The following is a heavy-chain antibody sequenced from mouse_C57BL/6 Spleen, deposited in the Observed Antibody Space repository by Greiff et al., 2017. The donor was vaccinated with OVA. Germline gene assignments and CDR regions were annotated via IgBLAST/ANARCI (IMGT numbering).Heavy chain of an antibody. V-gene: IGHV1-69*01. J-gene: IGHJ4*01. Sequence: QVQLQQPGAELVMPGASVKLSCKASGYTFTSYWMHWVKQRPGQGLEWIGEIDPSDSYTNYNQKFKGKSTLTVDKSSSTAYMQRSSLTSEDSAVYYCARSREELYAMDYWGQGTSVTVSS. CDR2: IDPSDSYT. CDR1: GYTFTSYW. CDR3: ARSREELYAMDY.